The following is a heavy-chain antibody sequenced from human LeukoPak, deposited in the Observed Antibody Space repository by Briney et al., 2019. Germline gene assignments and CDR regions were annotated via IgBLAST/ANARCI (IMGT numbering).Heavy chain of an antibody. J-gene: IGHJ6*03. CDR1: GYTFTGYY. V-gene: IGHV1-69*13. CDR3: ARASSSSWSYYYYYYYMDV. CDR2: IIPIFGSA. Sequence: SVKVSCKASGYTFTGYYMHWVRQAPGQGLEWMGGIIPIFGSAKYAQKFQGTVTITADESTSTAYMELSSLRSDDTAVYYCARASSSSWSYYYYYYYMDVWGKGTTVTISS. D-gene: IGHD6-13*01.